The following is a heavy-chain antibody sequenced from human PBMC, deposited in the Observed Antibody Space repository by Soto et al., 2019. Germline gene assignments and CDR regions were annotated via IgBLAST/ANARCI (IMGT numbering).Heavy chain of an antibody. CDR2: ISSSGST. CDR1: GYSISSGFY. D-gene: IGHD2-21*02. J-gene: IGHJ5*02. Sequence: SETLSLTCSVSGYSISSGFYWDWIRQPPGRGLEWIGCISSSGSTYYNPALNNRISLSLDTSQNQFSLKLLSVTAADTAIYYCARSGVTGIVIPSHWFDPWGQGTLVTVSS. CDR3: ARSGVTGIVIPSHWFDP. V-gene: IGHV4-38-2*02.